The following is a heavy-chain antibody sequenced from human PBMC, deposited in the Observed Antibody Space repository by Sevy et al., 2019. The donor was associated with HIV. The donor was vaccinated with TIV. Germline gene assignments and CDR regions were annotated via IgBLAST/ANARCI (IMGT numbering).Heavy chain of an antibody. CDR2: IKQDGSEK. Sequence: GGSLRLSCAASGFTFSSYWMIWVRQAPGKGLEWVANIKQDGSEKYYVDSVKGRFTISRDNAKNSLYLQMNSLRAEDTAVYYCARVYYDILTGPSDTYYYYMDVWGKGTTVTVSS. D-gene: IGHD3-9*01. J-gene: IGHJ6*03. CDR3: ARVYYDILTGPSDTYYYYMDV. V-gene: IGHV3-7*03. CDR1: GFTFSSYW.